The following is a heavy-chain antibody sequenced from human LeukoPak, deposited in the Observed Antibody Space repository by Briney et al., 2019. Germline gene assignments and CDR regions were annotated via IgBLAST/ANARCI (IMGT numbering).Heavy chain of an antibody. J-gene: IGHJ5*02. CDR3: ARAVPGNWFDP. CDR2: INHSGST. V-gene: IGHV4-34*01. Sequence: SETLSLTCAVYGGSFSGYYWSWIRQPPGKGLEWIGEINHSGSTNYNPSLKSRVTISVDTSKNQFSLKLSSVTAADTAVYYCARAVPGNWFDPWGQGTLVTVSS. D-gene: IGHD6-19*01. CDR1: GGSFSGYY.